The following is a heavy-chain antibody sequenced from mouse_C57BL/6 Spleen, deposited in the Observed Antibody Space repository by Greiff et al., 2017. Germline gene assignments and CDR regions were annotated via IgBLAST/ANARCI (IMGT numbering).Heavy chain of an antibody. J-gene: IGHJ1*03. D-gene: IGHD1-1*01. Sequence: VQLQESGPELVKPGASVKISCKASGYAFSSSWMNWVKQRPGKGLEWIGRIYPGDGDTNYNGKFKVKATLTADKSSSTAYMQLSSLTSEDSAVYFWARLATVGYFDVWGTGTTVTVSS. CDR3: ARLATVGYFDV. CDR1: GYAFSSSW. V-gene: IGHV1-82*01. CDR2: IYPGDGDT.